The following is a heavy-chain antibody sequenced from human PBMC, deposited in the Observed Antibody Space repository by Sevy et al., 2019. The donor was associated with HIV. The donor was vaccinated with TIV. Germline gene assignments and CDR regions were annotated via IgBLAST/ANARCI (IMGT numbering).Heavy chain of an antibody. CDR3: VRGTSGWYGVDF. D-gene: IGHD6-19*01. V-gene: IGHV3-74*01. CDR2: MNSDGTVI. J-gene: IGHJ4*02. CDR1: GFTFSSYA. Sequence: GGSLRLSCAASGFTFSSYAFHWVRQAPGKGLEWVSYMNSDGTVIKYADFVQGRFIMSRDNAKNTLFLQMNSLTVADTALYYCVRGTSGWYGVDFWGQGTLVTVSS.